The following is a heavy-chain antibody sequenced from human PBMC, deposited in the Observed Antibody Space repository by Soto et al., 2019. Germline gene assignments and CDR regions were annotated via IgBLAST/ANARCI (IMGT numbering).Heavy chain of an antibody. V-gene: IGHV5-10-1*01. CDR2: IDPSDSYA. CDR1: GYSFTSYW. CDR3: ARQIYDSGTGPNFQYYFDS. J-gene: IGHJ4*02. Sequence: GESLKISCKGSGYSFTSYWISWVRQMPGKGLEWMGRIDPSDSYANYSPSFRGHVTISATKSITTVFLQWSSLRASDTAMYYCARQIYDSGTGPNFQYYFDSWGQGTPVTVSS. D-gene: IGHD2-8*02.